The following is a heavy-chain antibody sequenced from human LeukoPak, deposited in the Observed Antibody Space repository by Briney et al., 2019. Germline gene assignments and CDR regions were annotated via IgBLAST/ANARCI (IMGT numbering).Heavy chain of an antibody. D-gene: IGHD6-13*01. CDR2: INHSGST. V-gene: IGHV4-34*01. CDR3: ARDGIAAAGGYYFDY. J-gene: IGHJ4*02. CDR1: GGSFSGYY. Sequence: SETLSLTCAVYGGSFSGYYWSWIRQPPGKGLEWIGEINHSGSTNYNPSLKSRVTISVDTSKNQFSLKLSSVTAADTAVYYCARDGIAAAGGYYFDYWGQGTLVTVSS.